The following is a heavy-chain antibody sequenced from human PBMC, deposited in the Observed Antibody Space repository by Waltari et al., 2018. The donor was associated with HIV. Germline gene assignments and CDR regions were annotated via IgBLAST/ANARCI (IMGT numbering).Heavy chain of an antibody. CDR3: ARDDLNVRRAFDI. V-gene: IGHV3-48*03. CDR2: INSNSGTI. CDR1: GFPLFLYE. Sequence: EQLVESGGGLVRPGGSLRLPWVALGFPLFLYEFNWVRQAPGKGLEWISYINSNSGTIHYADSVKGRFTISRDNAKSSLYLQMRNLTGEDTAVYYCARDDLNVRRAFDIWGQGTMVTVSS. J-gene: IGHJ3*02. D-gene: IGHD3-10*01.